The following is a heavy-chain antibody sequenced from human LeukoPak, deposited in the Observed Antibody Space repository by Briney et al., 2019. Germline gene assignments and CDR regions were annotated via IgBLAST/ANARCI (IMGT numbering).Heavy chain of an antibody. CDR2: IDIDGSST. D-gene: IGHD2-2*03. CDR1: GFTFSNYW. CDR3: ARAGYCTRTSYYVDY. Sequence: PGGSLRLSCAASGFTFSNYWMHWVRQAPGKGLVWVSRIDIDGSSTSYADSVKGRFTISRDNAKNTLYLQMNSLRAEDTAVYYCARAGYCTRTSYYVDYWGQGTLVTVSS. V-gene: IGHV3-74*01. J-gene: IGHJ4*02.